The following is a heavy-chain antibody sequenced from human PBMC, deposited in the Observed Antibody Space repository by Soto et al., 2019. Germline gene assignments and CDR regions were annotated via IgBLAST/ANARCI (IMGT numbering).Heavy chain of an antibody. CDR2: IYPGDSDT. J-gene: IGHJ6*02. Sequence: GESLKISCKGSGYSFTSYWIGWVRQMPGKGLEWMGIIYPGDSDTRYSPSFQGQVAISAVKSISTAYLQWSSLKASDTAMYYCARGGYARWYYYCGMDVWGQGPTVTVSS. CDR3: ARGGYARWYYYCGMDV. CDR1: GYSFTSYW. D-gene: IGHD5-12*01. V-gene: IGHV5-51*01.